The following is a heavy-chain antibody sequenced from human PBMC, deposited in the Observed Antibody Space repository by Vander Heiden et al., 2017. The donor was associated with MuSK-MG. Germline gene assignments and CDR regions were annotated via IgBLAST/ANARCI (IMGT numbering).Heavy chain of an antibody. CDR2: IHTVGST. J-gene: IGHJ2*01. V-gene: IGHV4-61*02. CDR3: ARGRLAVAGTGYWYFEL. D-gene: IGHD6-19*01. CDR1: VGSISSSVYY. Sequence: QVQLQESGPGLVKPSQTLSLTCTVSVGSISSSVYYWSWIRQPAGKGRERIGRIHTVGSTNDNPSLKRRVTISVDTSKSQFSLKLSSMTAADTAVYYCARGRLAVAGTGYWYFELWGRGTLVAVSS.